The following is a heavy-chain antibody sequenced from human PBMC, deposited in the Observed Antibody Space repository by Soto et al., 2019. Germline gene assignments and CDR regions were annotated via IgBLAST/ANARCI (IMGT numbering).Heavy chain of an antibody. J-gene: IGHJ4*02. CDR3: ARSGYSYGPFDY. CDR1: GFTVSSTY. Sequence: EVQLVESGGGLIQPGGSLRLSCAASGFTVSSTYMSWVRQAPGKGLEWVSVIYSGGSTYYADSVKGRFTISRDNSKNTLYLQMNILRAEATAVYYCARSGYSYGPFDYWGQGTLVTVSS. D-gene: IGHD5-18*01. V-gene: IGHV3-53*01. CDR2: IYSGGST.